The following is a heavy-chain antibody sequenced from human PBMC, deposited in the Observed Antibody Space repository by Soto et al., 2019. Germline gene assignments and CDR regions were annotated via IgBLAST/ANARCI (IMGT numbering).Heavy chain of an antibody. CDR3: ARGQPHFSLLLHSGSQEDYYYYGMDV. CDR2: IIPIFGTA. Sequence: ASVKVSCKASGGTFSSYAISWVRQAPGQGLEWMGGIIPIFGTANYAQKFQGRVTITADESTSTAYMELSSLRSEDTAVYYCARGQPHFSLLLHSGSQEDYYYYGMDVWGQGTTVTVSS. CDR1: GGTFSSYA. D-gene: IGHD1-26*01. J-gene: IGHJ6*02. V-gene: IGHV1-69*13.